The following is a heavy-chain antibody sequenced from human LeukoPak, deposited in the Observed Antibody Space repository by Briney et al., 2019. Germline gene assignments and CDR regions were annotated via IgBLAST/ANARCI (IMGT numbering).Heavy chain of an antibody. D-gene: IGHD2-8*01. CDR3: ARGRGAVTRCPYFDY. J-gene: IGHJ4*02. V-gene: IGHV1-69*05. CDR1: GYTFSSYA. CDR2: IIPIFGTA. Sequence: SVKVSCKASGYTFSSYAISWMRQAPGQGLEWMGGIIPIFGTANYAQKFQGRVTITTDESTSTAYMELSSLRSEDTAVYYCARGRGAVTRCPYFDYWGQGTLVTVSS.